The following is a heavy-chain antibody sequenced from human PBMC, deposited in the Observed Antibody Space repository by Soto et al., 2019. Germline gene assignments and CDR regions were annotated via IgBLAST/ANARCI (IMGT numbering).Heavy chain of an antibody. J-gene: IGHJ6*02. CDR2: IYPGDSDT. CDR3: ARQLEWIQLNYYYGMYG. CDR1: GYSFTSYW. D-gene: IGHD5-18*01. V-gene: IGHV5-51*01. Sequence: GESLKISCKGSGYSFTSYWIGWVRQMPGKGLEWMGIIYPGDSDTRYSPSFQGQVTISADKSISTAYLQWSSLKASDTAMYYCARQLEWIQLNYYYGMYGWGQGNTVTFSS.